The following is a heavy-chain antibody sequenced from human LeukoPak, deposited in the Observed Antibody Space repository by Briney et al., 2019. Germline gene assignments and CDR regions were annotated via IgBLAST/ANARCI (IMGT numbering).Heavy chain of an antibody. J-gene: IGHJ4*02. CDR1: GYTFTGYY. CDR2: INPNSGGT. V-gene: IGHV1-2*02. D-gene: IGHD5-18*01. CDR3: AREASYGYFEFDY. Sequence: GASVKVSCKASGYTFTGYYIHWVRQAPGQGLEWMGWINPNSGGTNYAQKFQGRVTMTRDTSISTAYMELSRLRSDDTAVYYCAREASYGYFEFDYWGQGTLVTVSS.